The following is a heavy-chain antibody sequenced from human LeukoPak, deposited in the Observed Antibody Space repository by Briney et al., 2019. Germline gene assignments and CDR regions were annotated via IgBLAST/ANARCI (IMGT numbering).Heavy chain of an antibody. CDR3: ARDLYCSSTSCYRYYYYYMDA. CDR2: IYTSGST. D-gene: IGHD2-2*01. V-gene: IGHV4-4*07. Sequence: SETLSLTCTVSGGSISSYYWSWIRQPAGKGLEWIGRIYTSGSTNYNPSLKSRVTMSVDTSKNQFSLKLSSVTAADTAVYYCARDLYCSSTSCYRYYYYYMDAWGKGTTVTVSS. CDR1: GGSISSYY. J-gene: IGHJ6*03.